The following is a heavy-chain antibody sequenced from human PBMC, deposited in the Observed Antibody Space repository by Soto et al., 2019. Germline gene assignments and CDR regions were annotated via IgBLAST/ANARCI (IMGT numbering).Heavy chain of an antibody. CDR1: GFTFSSYA. D-gene: IGHD3-16*01. J-gene: IGHJ6*04. Sequence: GGSLRLSCAASGFTFSSYAMSWVRQAPGKGLEWVSAISGSGGSTYYADSVKGRFTISRDNSKNTLYLQMNSLRAEDTAVYYCAKDIGDDYIWGSYFRMDVWGKGTTVTVSS. CDR2: ISGSGGST. CDR3: AKDIGDDYIWGSYFRMDV. V-gene: IGHV3-23*01.